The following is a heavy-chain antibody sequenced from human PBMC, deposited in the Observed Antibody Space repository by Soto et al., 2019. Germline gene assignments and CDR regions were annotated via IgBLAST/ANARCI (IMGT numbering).Heavy chain of an antibody. CDR2: AYHSGST. Sequence: QLQLQESGPGLVRPSGTLSLTCAVSGGFTSTNNWWSWVRQPPGQGLEWIGDAYHSGSTEYHPSLKSRVSISVDKSKNQISLKLTSATAADTAVYYCARSPPSSYYGGSGTFDYWGQGTLVTVSS. V-gene: IGHV4-4*02. J-gene: IGHJ4*02. D-gene: IGHD3-10*01. CDR3: ARSPPSSYYGGSGTFDY. CDR1: GGFTSTNNW.